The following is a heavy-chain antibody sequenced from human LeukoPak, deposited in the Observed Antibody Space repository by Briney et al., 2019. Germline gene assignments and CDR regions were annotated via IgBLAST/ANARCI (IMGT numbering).Heavy chain of an antibody. CDR1: RGSISSGNYY. CDR2: IDYSGST. CDR3: ARCGYYDFWSGYNPATFDS. J-gene: IGHJ4*02. Sequence: PSETLSITCIVPRGSISSGNYYWGWIRQPPGKGLERIGSIDYSGSTYYNPSLKSRVTISLDTSKNQFSLKLSSVTAADTAVYYCARCGYYDFWSGYNPATFDSWGQGTLVTVSS. V-gene: IGHV4-39*01. D-gene: IGHD3-3*01.